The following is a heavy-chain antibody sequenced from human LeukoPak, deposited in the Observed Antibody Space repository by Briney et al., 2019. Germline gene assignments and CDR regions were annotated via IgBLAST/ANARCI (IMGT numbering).Heavy chain of an antibody. V-gene: IGHV1-46*03. D-gene: IGHD1-26*01. CDR1: GYTFTSYY. CDR3: AREVGATDSYYYYYMDV. Sequence: ASVKVSCKASGYTFTSYYMHWVRQAPGQGLEWMGIINPSGGSTSYAQKFQGRVNMTRDTSTSTVYMELSSLRSEDTAVYYCAREVGATDSYYYYYMDVWGKGTTVTVSS. J-gene: IGHJ6*03. CDR2: INPSGGST.